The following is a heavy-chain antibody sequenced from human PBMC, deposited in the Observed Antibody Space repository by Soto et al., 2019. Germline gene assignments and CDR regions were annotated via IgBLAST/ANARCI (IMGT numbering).Heavy chain of an antibody. CDR1: GFTFSSYA. V-gene: IGHV3-23*01. D-gene: IGHD2-2*01. Sequence: GGSLRLSCAASGFTFSSYAMSWVRQAPGKGLEWVSAISGSGGSTYYADSVKGRFTISRDNSKNTLYLQMNSLRAEDTAVYYCAKDDCSSTSCRIPSYMDVWGKGTTVTVSS. CDR2: ISGSGGST. CDR3: AKDDCSSTSCRIPSYMDV. J-gene: IGHJ6*03.